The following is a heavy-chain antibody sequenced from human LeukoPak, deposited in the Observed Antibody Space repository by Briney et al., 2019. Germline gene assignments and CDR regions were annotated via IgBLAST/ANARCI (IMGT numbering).Heavy chain of an antibody. CDR1: GFSFSNYW. V-gene: IGHV3-74*01. CDR3: ARADNWQSGGA. Sequence: PGGSLRLSCVASGFSFSNYWMYWGRQAPGKGLVWVSRINSDGSYTDYADSAKGRFTISRDNAKDTLYLQMNSLRAGDTAVYYCARADNWQSGGAWGQGTLVTVS. CDR2: INSDGSYT. J-gene: IGHJ5*02. D-gene: IGHD1-1*01.